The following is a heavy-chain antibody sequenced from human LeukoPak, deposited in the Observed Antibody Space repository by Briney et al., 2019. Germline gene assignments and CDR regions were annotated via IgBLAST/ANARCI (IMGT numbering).Heavy chain of an antibody. D-gene: IGHD2-2*01. V-gene: IGHV1-69*13. J-gene: IGHJ5*02. Sequence: SVKVSCKASGGTFSSYAISWVRQAPGQGHEWMGGIIPIFGTANYAQKFQGRVTITADESTRTAYMELSSLRSEDTAVYYCARDGVVPAAIHNWFDPWGQGTLVTVSS. CDR2: IIPIFGTA. CDR1: GGTFSSYA. CDR3: ARDGVVPAAIHNWFDP.